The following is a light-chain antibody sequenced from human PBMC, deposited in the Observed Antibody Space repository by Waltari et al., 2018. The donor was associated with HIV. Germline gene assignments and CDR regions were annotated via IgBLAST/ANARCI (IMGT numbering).Light chain of an antibody. Sequence: EIVMTQSPVTLSVSPGERATFSCRASQSVSSNLAWYQQKPGQAPRLLIYGASARATGIPARLSGSGSGTEFTLTISSLQSEDFAVYYCQQYTNWPITFGQGTRLEIK. CDR1: QSVSSN. CDR2: GAS. CDR3: QQYTNWPIT. V-gene: IGKV3-15*01. J-gene: IGKJ5*01.